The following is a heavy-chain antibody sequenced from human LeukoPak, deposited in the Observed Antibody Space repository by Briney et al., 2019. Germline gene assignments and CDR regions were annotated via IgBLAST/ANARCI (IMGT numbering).Heavy chain of an antibody. CDR3: ARQPRVVGATPNAFDI. D-gene: IGHD1-26*01. V-gene: IGHV5-51*01. Sequence: GESLKISCKGSGYSFTSYWIGWVRQMPGKGLEWMGIIYPGDSDTTYSPSFQGQVTISADKSISTAYLQWSSLKASDTAMYYCARQPRVVGATPNAFDIWGQGTMVTVSS. CDR1: GYSFTSYW. CDR2: IYPGDSDT. J-gene: IGHJ3*02.